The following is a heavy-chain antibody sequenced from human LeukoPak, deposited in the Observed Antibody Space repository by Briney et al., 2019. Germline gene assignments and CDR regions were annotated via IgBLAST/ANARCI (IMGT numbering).Heavy chain of an antibody. D-gene: IGHD5-12*01. CDR3: AREPIVATTNNHAYYYGMDV. Sequence: GGSLRLSCAASGFTVSSNYMSWVRQAPGKGLEWVSVIYSGGSTYYANSVKGRFTISRDNSKNTLYLQMNSLRAEDTAVYYCAREPIVATTNNHAYYYGMDVWGQGTTVTVSS. V-gene: IGHV3-66*01. CDR1: GFTVSSNY. CDR2: IYSGGST. J-gene: IGHJ6*02.